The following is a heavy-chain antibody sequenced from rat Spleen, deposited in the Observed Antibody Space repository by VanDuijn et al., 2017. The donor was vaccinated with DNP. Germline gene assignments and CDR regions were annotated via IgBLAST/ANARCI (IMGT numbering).Heavy chain of an antibody. Sequence: QVQLQQSGAELAKPGSSVKISCKASGYTFTSYYIGWIKQTTGQGLEYIGYINMGSGGTNYNEKFKGKATLTVDKSSSTAFMQLSSLTPDDSAVYYCARPNYDGSYYYSYYFEYWGQGVMVIVSS. CDR3: ARPNYDGSYYYSYYFEY. CDR2: INMGSGGT. CDR1: GYTFTSYY. V-gene: IGHV1-43*01. J-gene: IGHJ2*01. D-gene: IGHD1-12*02.